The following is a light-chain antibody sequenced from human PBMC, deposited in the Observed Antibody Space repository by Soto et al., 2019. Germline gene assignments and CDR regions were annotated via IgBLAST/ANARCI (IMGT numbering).Light chain of an antibody. CDR2: GVS. J-gene: IGKJ1*01. CDR3: YQYGSTPPT. CDR1: QSVTNNQ. Sequence: EIVLTQSPCTLSLSPGERATLSWRASQSVTNNQFAWFRQKPGQAPRLLIWGVSNRATGIPDRFSGSGYGTDFKLTISRLETEDFVVFYCYQYGSTPPTFGQGTKVDIK. V-gene: IGKV3-20*01.